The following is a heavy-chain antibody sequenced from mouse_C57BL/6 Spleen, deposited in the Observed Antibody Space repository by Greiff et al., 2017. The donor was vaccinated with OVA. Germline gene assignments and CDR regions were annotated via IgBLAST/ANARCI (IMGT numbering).Heavy chain of an antibody. J-gene: IGHJ3*01. D-gene: IGHD1-1*01. CDR1: GYTFTSYW. CDR2: IDPSDSYT. CDR3: ARHYYGSSYDAY. Sequence: QVQLQQPGAELVKPGASVKLSCKASGYTFTSYWMQWVKQRPGQGLEWIGEIDPSDSYTNYNQKFKGKATLTVDTSSSTAYMQLSSLTSEDSAVYYCARHYYGSSYDAYWGQGTLVTVSA. V-gene: IGHV1-50*01.